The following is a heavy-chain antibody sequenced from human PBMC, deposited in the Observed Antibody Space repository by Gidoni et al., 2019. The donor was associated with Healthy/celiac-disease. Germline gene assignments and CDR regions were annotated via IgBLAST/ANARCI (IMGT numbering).Heavy chain of an antibody. Sequence: QVQLQQWGAGLLKPSETLSLTCAVYGGSFSGYYWSWIRQPPGKGLEWIGEINHSGSTNYNPSLKSRVTISVDTSKNQFSLKLSSVTAADTAVYYCARGGAVAGRGYYYYGMDVWGQGTTVTVSS. CDR1: GGSFSGYY. V-gene: IGHV4-34*01. D-gene: IGHD6-19*01. J-gene: IGHJ6*02. CDR2: INHSGST. CDR3: ARGGAVAGRGYYYYGMDV.